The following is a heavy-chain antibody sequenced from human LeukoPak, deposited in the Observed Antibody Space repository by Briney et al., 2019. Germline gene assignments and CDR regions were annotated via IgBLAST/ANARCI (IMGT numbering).Heavy chain of an antibody. D-gene: IGHD3-3*01. CDR2: IYHSGST. CDR1: GYSISSGYY. V-gene: IGHV4-38-2*01. J-gene: IGHJ4*02. Sequence: NSSETLSLTWAVSGYSISSGYYWGWIRQPPGKGLEWIGSIYHSGSTYYNPSLKSRVTISVDTSKNQFSLKLSSVTAADTAVYYCARRWGDFWSGYYDYWGQGTLVTVSS. CDR3: ARRWGDFWSGYYDY.